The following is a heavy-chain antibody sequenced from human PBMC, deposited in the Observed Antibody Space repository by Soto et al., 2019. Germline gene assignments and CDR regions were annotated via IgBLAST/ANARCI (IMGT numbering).Heavy chain of an antibody. CDR3: ARRSYCDGDCTRRPYDYYGMDV. D-gene: IGHD2-21*02. CDR1: GYSFTSYW. J-gene: IGHJ6*02. V-gene: IGHV5-51*01. Sequence: EVQLVQSGAEVKKPGESLKISCKGSGYSFTSYWIVWVRQMPGKGLEWMGYIYPGDSETRYSPSLQGQVTMSADKSTSTAYLQLSSLRASDTAMYYCARRSYCDGDCTRRPYDYYGMDVWGQGTTVTVSS. CDR2: IYPGDSET.